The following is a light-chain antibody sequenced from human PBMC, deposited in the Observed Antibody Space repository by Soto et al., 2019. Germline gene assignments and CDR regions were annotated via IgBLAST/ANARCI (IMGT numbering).Light chain of an antibody. CDR2: GAS. Sequence: EIMLTQSPCTLSSSPGERATLSCRASQSVSSSYLACYQQKPGHDPRLVIYGASSRATGITPRLRGSGSGTAFTPTTSRREAEDFAVYYCQQYGSTPSLTFGQGTRL. CDR3: QQYGSTPSLT. J-gene: IGKJ5*01. CDR1: QSVSSSY. V-gene: IGKV3-20*01.